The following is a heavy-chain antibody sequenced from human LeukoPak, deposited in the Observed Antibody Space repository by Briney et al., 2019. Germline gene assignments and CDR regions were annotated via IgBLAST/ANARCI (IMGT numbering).Heavy chain of an antibody. CDR3: ARLTPEYYYDSSGYYYLGAFDI. CDR2: IYYSGST. D-gene: IGHD3-22*01. J-gene: IGHJ3*02. CDR1: GGSISSYY. Sequence: RPSETLSLTCTVSGGSISSYYWSWIRQPPGKGLEWIGYIYYSGSTNYNPSLKSRVTISVDTSKNQFSLKLSSVTAADTAVYYCARLTPEYYYDSSGYYYLGAFDIWGQGTMATVSS. V-gene: IGHV4-59*01.